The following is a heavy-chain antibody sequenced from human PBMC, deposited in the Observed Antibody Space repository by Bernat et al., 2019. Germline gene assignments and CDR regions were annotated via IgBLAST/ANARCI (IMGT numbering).Heavy chain of an antibody. V-gene: IGHV3-53*01. Sequence: EVQLVESGGGLIQPGGSLRLSCAASGLTVSANYMSWVRQAPEKGLEWVSIIYSGGSTYYANSVKGRFTITRDNAKNTLYLQMNSLRAEDTAFYYCARLGGSGSYEDYWGQGTLVTVSS. J-gene: IGHJ4*02. CDR1: GLTVSANY. CDR3: ARLGGSGSYEDY. CDR2: IYSGGST. D-gene: IGHD1-26*01.